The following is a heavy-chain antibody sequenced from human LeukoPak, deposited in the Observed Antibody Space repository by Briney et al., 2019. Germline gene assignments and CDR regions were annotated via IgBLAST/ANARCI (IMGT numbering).Heavy chain of an antibody. CDR2: ISAYNGNT. D-gene: IGHD2-21*02. Sequence: GASVKVSCKASGYTFTSYGISWVRQAPGQGLEWMGWISAYNGNTNYAQKLQGRVTMTTDTSTSTAYMELRSLRSDDTAVYYCARDGFAYCGGDCSHFDYWGQGTLVTVS. V-gene: IGHV1-18*01. J-gene: IGHJ4*02. CDR3: ARDGFAYCGGDCSHFDY. CDR1: GYTFTSYG.